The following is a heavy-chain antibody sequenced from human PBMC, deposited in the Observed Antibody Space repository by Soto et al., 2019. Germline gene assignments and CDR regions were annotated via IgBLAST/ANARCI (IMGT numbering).Heavy chain of an antibody. CDR2: INPNSGGT. J-gene: IGHJ3*02. Sequence: GASVKVSCKASGYTFTGYYMHWVRQAPGQGLEWMGWINPNSGGTNYAQKFQGWVTMTRDTSISTAYMELSRLRSDDTAVYYCAMSLGYSSGGSCSAFDIWGQGTMVTVSS. CDR3: AMSLGYSSGGSCSAFDI. CDR1: GYTFTGYY. V-gene: IGHV1-2*04. D-gene: IGHD2-15*01.